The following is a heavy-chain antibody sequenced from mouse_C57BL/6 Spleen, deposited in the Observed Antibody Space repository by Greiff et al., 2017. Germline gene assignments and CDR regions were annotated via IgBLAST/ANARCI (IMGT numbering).Heavy chain of an antibody. CDR1: GYIFTSYW. CDR2: IHPTSGST. Sequence: QVQLQQPGAELVKPGASVKLSCKASGYIFTSYWMHWVKQRPGQGLEWIGMIHPTSGSTNYNEKFKSKATLTVDKSSSTAYMQLSSLTSEDSAVYYCARSLYDYDGEWFAYWGQGTLVTVSA. D-gene: IGHD2-4*01. V-gene: IGHV1-64*01. J-gene: IGHJ3*01. CDR3: ARSLYDYDGEWFAY.